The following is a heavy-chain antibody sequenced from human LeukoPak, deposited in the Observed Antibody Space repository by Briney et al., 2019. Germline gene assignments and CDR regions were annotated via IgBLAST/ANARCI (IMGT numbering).Heavy chain of an antibody. D-gene: IGHD4-17*01. J-gene: IGHJ4*02. V-gene: IGHV1-46*01. CDR3: ARRWDYGLDY. CDR1: GYPFTSNY. Sequence: ASVKVSCKASGYPFTSNYMHWVRQAPGQGLEWMGVINPSGGSTSYAQKFHGRISMTRDTSTSTVYMELTSLRSEDTAVYYCARRWDYGLDYWGQGTLVTVSS. CDR2: INPSGGST.